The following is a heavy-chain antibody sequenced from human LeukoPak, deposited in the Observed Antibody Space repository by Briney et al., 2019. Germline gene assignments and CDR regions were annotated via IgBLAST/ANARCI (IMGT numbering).Heavy chain of an antibody. D-gene: IGHD6-13*01. Sequence: GGSLRLSCAASGFTFSSYAMSWVRQAPGKGLEWVSAISGSGGSTYYADSVKGRFTISRDNSKNTLYLQMNSLRAEDTAVYYCARQNSIAAAGGYFDYWGQGTLVTVSS. CDR2: ISGSGGST. CDR3: ARQNSIAAAGGYFDY. V-gene: IGHV3-23*01. CDR1: GFTFSSYA. J-gene: IGHJ4*02.